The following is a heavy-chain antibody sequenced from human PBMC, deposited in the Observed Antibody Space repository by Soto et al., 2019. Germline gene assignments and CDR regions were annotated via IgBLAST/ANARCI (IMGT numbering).Heavy chain of an antibody. CDR2: INTYNGRT. V-gene: IGHV1-18*01. CDR3: AAERPLYGMGV. Sequence: ASVKVSCKASGYTITNYGISWVRQAPGQGLEWMGWINTYNGRTKYAQKYQGRVTMTTDTSTSTVYMELRSLRSDDTAMYYCAAERPLYGMGVWGQGTTVTVSS. J-gene: IGHJ6*02. CDR1: GYTITNYG.